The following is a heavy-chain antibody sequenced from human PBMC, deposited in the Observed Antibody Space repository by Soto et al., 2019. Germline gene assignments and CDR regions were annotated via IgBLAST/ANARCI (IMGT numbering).Heavy chain of an antibody. J-gene: IGHJ6*02. CDR1: GFTFSSYA. Sequence: TGGSLRLSCAASGFTFSSYAVSWVRQAPGKGLEWVSAISGSGGSTYYADSVKGRFTISRDNSKNTLYLQMNSLRAEDTAVYYCAKDEYSYGQLYYYYGMDVWGQGTTVTVSS. CDR2: ISGSGGST. D-gene: IGHD5-18*01. V-gene: IGHV3-23*01. CDR3: AKDEYSYGQLYYYYGMDV.